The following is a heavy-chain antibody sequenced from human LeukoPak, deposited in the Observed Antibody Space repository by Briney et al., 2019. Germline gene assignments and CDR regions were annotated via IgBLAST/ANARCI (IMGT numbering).Heavy chain of an antibody. J-gene: IGHJ4*02. CDR3: ARGQHIVVVTAILDY. Sequence: GGSLRLSCAASGFTVSSNYMSWVRQAPGKGLEWVSVIYSGGSTYYADSVKGRFTISRDNSKNTLYLQMNSLRAEDTAVYYCARGQHIVVVTAILDYWGQGTLVTVSS. D-gene: IGHD2-21*02. CDR1: GFTVSSNY. V-gene: IGHV3-53*05. CDR2: IYSGGST.